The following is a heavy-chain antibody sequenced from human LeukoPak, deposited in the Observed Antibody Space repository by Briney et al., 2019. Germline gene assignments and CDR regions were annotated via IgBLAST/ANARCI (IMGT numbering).Heavy chain of an antibody. CDR3: ARGATSLSYFDS. J-gene: IGHJ4*02. D-gene: IGHD2/OR15-2a*01. CDR2: IYYSGST. V-gene: IGHV4-59*01. CDR1: GGSISTYY. Sequence: KASETLSLTCTVSGGSISTYYWSWLRQPPGKGLEWIGYIYYSGSTNYNPSLKSRVTISVDTSKNQFSLKLSSVTAADTAVYYCARGATSLSYFDSRGQGTLVTVSS.